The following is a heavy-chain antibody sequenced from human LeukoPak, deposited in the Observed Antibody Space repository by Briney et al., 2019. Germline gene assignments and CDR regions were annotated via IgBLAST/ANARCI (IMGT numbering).Heavy chain of an antibody. V-gene: IGHV4-59*01. CDR2: IYYSGST. Sequence: SETLSLTCTVSGGSISSYYWSWIRQPPGKGLEWIGYIYYSGSTNYNPSLKSRVTISVDTSKNQFSLKLSSVTAADTAVYYCARELYSSSWYPSDYYHYYMDVWGKGTTVTVSS. D-gene: IGHD6-13*01. J-gene: IGHJ6*03. CDR1: GGSISSYY. CDR3: ARELYSSSWYPSDYYHYYMDV.